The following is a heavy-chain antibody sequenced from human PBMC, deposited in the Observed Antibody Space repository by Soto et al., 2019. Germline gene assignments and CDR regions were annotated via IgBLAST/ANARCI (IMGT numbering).Heavy chain of an antibody. CDR1: GYTKTSNG. J-gene: IGHJ6*02. V-gene: IGHV1-18*01. CDR3: ARELQEDYYYYYGMDV. D-gene: IGHD4-4*01. Sequence: TSVKLSCEDSGYTKTSNGISWVRQAPGQGLEWMGWISAYNGNTNYAQKLQGRVTMTTDTSTSTAYMELRSLRSDDTAVYYCARELQEDYYYYYGMDVWGQGTTVTVSS. CDR2: ISAYNGNT.